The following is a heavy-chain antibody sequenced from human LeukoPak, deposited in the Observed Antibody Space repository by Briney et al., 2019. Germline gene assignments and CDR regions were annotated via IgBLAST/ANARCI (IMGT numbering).Heavy chain of an antibody. CDR3: TRDRTPRGGWFDP. Sequence: SETLSLTCAVYGGSFNNYYWNWVRQPPGKGLEWIGEFDQSGSTKYNPSLKSRVTISPGTSDNQLSLRLTSVTAADTAVYYCTRDRTPRGGWFDPWGQETQVSVSS. CDR2: FDQSGST. V-gene: IGHV4-34*01. J-gene: IGHJ5*02. D-gene: IGHD1-14*01. CDR1: GGSFNNYY.